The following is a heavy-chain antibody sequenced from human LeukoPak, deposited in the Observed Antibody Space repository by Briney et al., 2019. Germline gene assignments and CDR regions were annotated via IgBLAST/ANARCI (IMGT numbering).Heavy chain of an antibody. CDR1: GYTFTSYD. V-gene: IGHV1-8*03. J-gene: IGHJ4*02. Sequence: ASVKVSCKASGYTFTSYDINWVRQATGQGLEWMGWMNPNSGNTGYAQKFQGRVTITRNTSISTAYMELSSLRSEDTAVYYCARGVRPCSSTSCYGVDYWGQGTLFTVSS. D-gene: IGHD2-2*01. CDR2: MNPNSGNT. CDR3: ARGVRPCSSTSCYGVDY.